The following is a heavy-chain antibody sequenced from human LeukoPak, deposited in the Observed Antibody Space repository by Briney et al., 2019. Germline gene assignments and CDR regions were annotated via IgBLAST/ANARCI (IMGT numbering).Heavy chain of an antibody. CDR2: ISGSGGST. CDR3: AKYYYDSSGYRYYYYYMDV. D-gene: IGHD3-22*01. Sequence: GGSLRLSCAASGFTFSSYAMSWVRQAPGKGLEWVSAISGSGGSTYYADSVKGRFTISRDNSKNTLYLQMNSLRAEDTAVYYCAKYYYDSSGYRYYYYYMDVWGKGTTVTVSS. J-gene: IGHJ6*03. V-gene: IGHV3-23*01. CDR1: GFTFSSYA.